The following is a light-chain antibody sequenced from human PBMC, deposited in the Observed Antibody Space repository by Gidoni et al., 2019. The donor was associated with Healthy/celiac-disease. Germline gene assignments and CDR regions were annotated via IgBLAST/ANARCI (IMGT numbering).Light chain of an antibody. CDR3: QQYKNWPPLT. Sequence: EIVMTQSPATLSVSPGARATLSCRASQSVSSNLAWYQQKPGQAPRLLIYGASTRATSIRARFIASESGTECTLTISSLQSEDFAGYYCQQYKNWPPLTFGGGTKVEIK. V-gene: IGKV3-15*01. CDR1: QSVSSN. CDR2: GAS. J-gene: IGKJ4*02.